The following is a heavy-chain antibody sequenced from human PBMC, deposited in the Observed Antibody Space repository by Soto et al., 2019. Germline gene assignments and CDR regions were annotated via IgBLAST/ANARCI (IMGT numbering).Heavy chain of an antibody. J-gene: IGHJ4*02. Sequence: AWVPLSLTRTVSGGSISRSTPYWGWILQPPGKGLEWIGTICYSGSTYDNPALNGGVIISADTSKNPFSLKLSSVTAADTAVYYCARYCSSTRPYYLVYACQGTLVTDFS. CDR3: ARYCSSTRPYYLVY. D-gene: IGHD2-2*01. V-gene: IGHV4-39*01. CDR2: ICYSGST. CDR1: GGSISRSTPY.